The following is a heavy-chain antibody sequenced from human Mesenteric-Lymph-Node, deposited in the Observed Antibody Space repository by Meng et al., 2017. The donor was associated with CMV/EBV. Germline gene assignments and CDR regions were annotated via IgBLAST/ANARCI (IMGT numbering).Heavy chain of an antibody. CDR3: ARTYPKGLYSMGV. J-gene: IGHJ6*02. CDR2: IKQEGSEK. CDR1: GFTFSSYW. V-gene: IGHV3-7*01. Sequence: GESLKISCAASGFTFSSYWMSWVRQAPGKGLEWVANIKQEGSEKYYVDSVKGRFTISRDNAKNSLYLQMNSLRAEDTAVYYCARTYPKGLYSMGVLGQGTTVTVSS.